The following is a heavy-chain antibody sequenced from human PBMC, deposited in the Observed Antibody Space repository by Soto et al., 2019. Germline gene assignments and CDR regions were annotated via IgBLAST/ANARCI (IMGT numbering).Heavy chain of an antibody. CDR3: ATLTYYYGSGTASNYDCYVKDV. D-gene: IGHD3-10*01. V-gene: IGHV1-3*01. Sequence: GASVKVSCKASGYTFTSYAMHWVRQAPGXRLEWMGWINAGNGNTKYSQKFQGRVTMTEDTSTDTAYMELSSLRSEDTAVYYCATLTYYYGSGTASNYDCYVKDV. CDR2: INAGNGNT. J-gene: IGHJ3*01. CDR1: GYTFTSYA.